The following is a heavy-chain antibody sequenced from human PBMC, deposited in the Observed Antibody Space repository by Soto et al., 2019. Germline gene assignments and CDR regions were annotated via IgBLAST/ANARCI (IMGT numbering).Heavy chain of an antibody. Sequence: SVKVSCKASGGTFSSYAIIWVQPAHGQGLEWMGGIIPIFGTANYAQKFQGRVTITADESTSTAYMELSSLRSEDTAVYYCARHIAAAGTEPDNWFDPWGQGTLVNVSS. D-gene: IGHD6-13*01. CDR1: GGTFSSYA. V-gene: IGHV1-69*13. CDR2: IIPIFGTA. CDR3: ARHIAAAGTEPDNWFDP. J-gene: IGHJ5*02.